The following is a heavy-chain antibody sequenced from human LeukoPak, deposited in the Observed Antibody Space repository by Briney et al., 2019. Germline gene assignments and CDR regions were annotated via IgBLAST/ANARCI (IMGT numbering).Heavy chain of an antibody. Sequence: GGSLRLSCAASGFTFSSYGMHCVRQAPGKGLEWVAVIWYDGSNKYYADSVKGRFTISRDNSKNTLYLQMNSLSAEDTAVYYCARASNDYWGQGTLVTVSS. CDR3: ARASNDY. CDR2: IWYDGSNK. V-gene: IGHV3-33*01. J-gene: IGHJ4*02. CDR1: GFTFSSYG.